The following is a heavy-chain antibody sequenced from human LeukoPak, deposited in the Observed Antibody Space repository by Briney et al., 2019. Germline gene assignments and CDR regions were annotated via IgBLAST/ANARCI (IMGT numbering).Heavy chain of an antibody. CDR3: AKEYCSSTSCYTEYYFDY. D-gene: IGHD2-2*02. CDR2: ISGSGGST. Sequence: GGSLRLSCAASGFTFSSYAMSWVRQAPGKGLEWVSAISGSGGSTYYADSVKGRFTISRDNSKNTLYPQMNSLRAEGTAVYYCAKEYCSSTSCYTEYYFDYWGQGTLVTVSS. CDR1: GFTFSSYA. J-gene: IGHJ4*02. V-gene: IGHV3-23*01.